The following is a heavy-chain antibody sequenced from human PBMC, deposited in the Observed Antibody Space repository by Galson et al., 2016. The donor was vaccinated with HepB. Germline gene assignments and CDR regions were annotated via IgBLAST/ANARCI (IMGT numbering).Heavy chain of an antibody. CDR1: GGSITSGYYY. J-gene: IGHJ4*02. D-gene: IGHD6-13*01. Sequence: SETLSLTCSVSGGSITSGYYYWGWIRQPPGKGLEWIGSVFYGGSTYYNPSLKTRVTISVDTSKNQFSLKVNSVTTADTAVYYCARVNGVRAGTGTGLIDYWGQGTLVTVSS. V-gene: IGHV4-39*07. CDR3: ARVNGVRAGTGTGLIDY. CDR2: VFYGGST.